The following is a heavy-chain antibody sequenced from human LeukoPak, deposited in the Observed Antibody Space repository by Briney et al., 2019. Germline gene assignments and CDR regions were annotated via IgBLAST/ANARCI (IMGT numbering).Heavy chain of an antibody. CDR2: IYHSGST. CDR1: GGSISSSNW. J-gene: IGHJ3*02. D-gene: IGHD2-15*01. Sequence: SETLSLTCAVSGGSISSSNWWSWVRQPPGKGLEWIGEIYHSGSTNYNPSLKSRVTISVDKSKNQFSLKLSSVTAADTAVYYCARDCRNNYSYHDAFDIWGQGTMVTASS. V-gene: IGHV4-4*02. CDR3: ARDCRNNYSYHDAFDI.